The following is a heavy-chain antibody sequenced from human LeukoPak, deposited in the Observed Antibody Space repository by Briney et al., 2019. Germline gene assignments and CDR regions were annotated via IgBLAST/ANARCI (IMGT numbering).Heavy chain of an antibody. CDR3: AKEKYCSGGSCYSAHYYYYGMDV. D-gene: IGHD2-15*01. CDR1: GFTFDDYA. V-gene: IGHV3-9*01. CDR2: ISWNSGSI. J-gene: IGHJ6*02. Sequence: PGGSLRLSCAASGFTFDDYAMQWVRQAPGKGLEWVSGISWNSGSIGYADSVKGRFTISRDNAKNSLYLQVNSLRAEDTALYYCAKEKYCSGGSCYSAHYYYYGMDVWGQGTTVTVSS.